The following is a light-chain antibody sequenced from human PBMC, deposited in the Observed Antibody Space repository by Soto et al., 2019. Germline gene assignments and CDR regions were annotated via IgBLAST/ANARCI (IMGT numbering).Light chain of an antibody. J-gene: IGKJ1*01. CDR1: QGISSY. CDR2: GSY. Sequence: DIQLTQSPSFLSASVGDRVTITCRASQGISSYLAWYQQRPGKAPKLLMYGSYTLQSGVPSRFSGSASGTTFTLTINNLQPEDFATYYCQQLNNFSRTFGQGTKVE. CDR3: QQLNNFSRT. V-gene: IGKV1-9*01.